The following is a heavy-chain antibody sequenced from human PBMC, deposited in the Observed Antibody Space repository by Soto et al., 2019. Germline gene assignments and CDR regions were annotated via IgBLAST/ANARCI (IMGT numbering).Heavy chain of an antibody. CDR2: IYWDNDK. CDR3: AHREGDDDVWGSYKDAFDI. Sequence: SGPTLVTPTQTRTLTCTFSGFSLHTTAVGVGWIRQPPGKALEWLALIYWDNDKRYNPSLKTRLTITKYTSKNQVVLKMTNMDPVDTATYFCAHREGDDDVWGSYKDAFDIWGQGTMVTVSS. V-gene: IGHV2-5*02. J-gene: IGHJ3*02. CDR1: GFSLHTTAVG. D-gene: IGHD3-16*01.